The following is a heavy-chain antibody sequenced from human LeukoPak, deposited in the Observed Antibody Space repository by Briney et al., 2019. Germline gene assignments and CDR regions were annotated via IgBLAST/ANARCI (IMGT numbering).Heavy chain of an antibody. V-gene: IGHV4-39*07. CDR1: GGSISSSSYY. CDR2: IYYSGST. D-gene: IGHD3-10*01. J-gene: IGHJ4*02. Sequence: RASETLSLTCTVSGGSISSSSYYWGWIRQPPGKGLEWIGSIYYSGSTNYNPSLKSRVTISVDTSKNQFSLKLSSVTAADTAVYYCASTLLDVRITMVRGVIDYWGQGTLVTVSS. CDR3: ASTLLDVRITMVRGVIDY.